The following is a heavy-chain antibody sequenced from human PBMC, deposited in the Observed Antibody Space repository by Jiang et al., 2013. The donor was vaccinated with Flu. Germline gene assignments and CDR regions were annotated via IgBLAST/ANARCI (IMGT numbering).Heavy chain of an antibody. V-gene: IGHV3-21*01. D-gene: IGHD3-22*01. CDR1: EFTFFTYS. CDR3: ARTYFYGSSGYAPDAFDL. J-gene: IGHJ3*01. Sequence: QLLESGGGLVKPGGSLRLSCAASEFTFFTYSMNWVRQAPGKGLEWVSSISSSSSYIYYADSLKGRFTISRDNAKNSLYLQMNSLRAEDTAVYYCARTYFYGSSGYAPDAFDLWGQGTIVTVSS. CDR2: ISSSSSYI.